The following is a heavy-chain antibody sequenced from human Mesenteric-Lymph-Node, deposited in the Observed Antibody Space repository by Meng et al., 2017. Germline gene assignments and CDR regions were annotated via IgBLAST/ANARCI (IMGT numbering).Heavy chain of an antibody. CDR3: ARVSPLQYYDILTGYFLGSGPTDY. D-gene: IGHD3-9*01. Sequence: ASVKVSCKASGYTFTGYYMYWVRQAPGQGLEWMGWIGTNNGDAKYAQKFQARVSMTTDTSTSTAYMELRNLRSDDTAVFYCARVSPLQYYDILTGYFLGSGPTDYWGQGTLVTVSS. J-gene: IGHJ4*02. V-gene: IGHV1-18*01. CDR1: GYTFTGYY. CDR2: IGTNNGDA.